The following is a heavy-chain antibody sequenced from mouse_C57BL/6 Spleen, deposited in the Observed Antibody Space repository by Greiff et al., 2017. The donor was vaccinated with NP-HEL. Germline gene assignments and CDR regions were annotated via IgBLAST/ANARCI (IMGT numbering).Heavy chain of an antibody. CDR1: GFTFNTYA. J-gene: IGHJ2*01. CDR3: VRESDYYGSSSYYFDY. V-gene: IGHV10-3*01. Sequence: EVQVVESGGGLVQPKGSLKLSCAASGFTFNTYAMHWVRQAPGKGLEWVARIRSKSSNYATYYADSVKDRFTISRDDSQSMLYLQMNNLKTEDTAMYYCVRESDYYGSSSYYFDYWGQGTTLTVSS. D-gene: IGHD1-1*01. CDR2: IRSKSSNYAT.